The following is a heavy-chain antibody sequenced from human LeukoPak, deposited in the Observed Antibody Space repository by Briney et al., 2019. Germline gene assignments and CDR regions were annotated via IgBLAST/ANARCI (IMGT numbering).Heavy chain of an antibody. Sequence: SETLSLTCAVYGGSFSGYYWSWIRQPPGKGLEWIGEINHSGSTNYNPSLKIRVTISVDTSKNQFSLKLSSVTAADTAVYYCARQGRGTMIVVVSHAFDIWGQGTMVTVSS. CDR1: GGSFSGYY. D-gene: IGHD3-22*01. V-gene: IGHV4-34*01. CDR2: INHSGST. CDR3: ARQGRGTMIVVVSHAFDI. J-gene: IGHJ3*02.